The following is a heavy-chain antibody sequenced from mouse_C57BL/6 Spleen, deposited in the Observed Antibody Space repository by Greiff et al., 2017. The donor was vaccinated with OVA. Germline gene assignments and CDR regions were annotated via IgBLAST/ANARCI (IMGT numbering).Heavy chain of an antibody. CDR2: INYDGSST. J-gene: IGHJ1*03. CDR1: GFTFSDYY. Sequence: EVQLVESEGGLVQPGSSMKLSCTASGFTFSDYYMAWVRQVPEKGLEWVANINYDGSSTYYLDSLKSRFIISRDNAKNILYLQMSSLTSEDTATYYCGRDLDRYDCDWYFDVWGTGTTVTVSS. V-gene: IGHV5-16*01. CDR3: GRDLDRYDCDWYFDV. D-gene: IGHD2-4*01.